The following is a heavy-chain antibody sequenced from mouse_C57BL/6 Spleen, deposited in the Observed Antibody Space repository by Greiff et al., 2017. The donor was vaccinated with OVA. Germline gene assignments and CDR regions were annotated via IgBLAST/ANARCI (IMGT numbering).Heavy chain of an antibody. CDR1: LFPFPDSF. CDR3: ARWDYYGSTYLAWFAY. Sequence: VPLQPSFPFLVPPLASVTISCPASLFPFPDSFLPFFPPRPGKRLGGMGNINPKKGGNSYNQKVKGKATLTVDKTASTAYMELRSLTSEDSAVYYCARWDYYGSTYLAWFAYWGQGTLVTVSA. J-gene: IGHJ3*01. V-gene: IGHV1-26*01. D-gene: IGHD1-1*01. CDR2: INPKKGGN.